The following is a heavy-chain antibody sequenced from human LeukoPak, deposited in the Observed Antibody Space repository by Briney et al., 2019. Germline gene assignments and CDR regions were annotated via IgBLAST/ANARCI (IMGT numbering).Heavy chain of an antibody. J-gene: IGHJ4*02. Sequence: PGGSLRLSCAASGFTFSSYSMNWVRQAPGKGLEWVSSISSSSSYIYYADSVKGRFTISRDNAKNSLYLQMNSLRAEDTAVYYCATPAPYYDFWSGYCWGQGTLVTVSS. CDR3: ATPAPYYDFWSGYC. D-gene: IGHD3-3*01. CDR1: GFTFSSYS. CDR2: ISSSSSYI. V-gene: IGHV3-21*01.